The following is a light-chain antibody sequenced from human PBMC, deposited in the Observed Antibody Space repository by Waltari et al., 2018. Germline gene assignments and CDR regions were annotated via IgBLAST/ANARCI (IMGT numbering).Light chain of an antibody. CDR3: STWDDSLNGPL. V-gene: IGLV1-44*01. CDR2: NNG. CDR1: KTNIGSNT. Sequence: QSVLTQPPSESGAPGQTVTISCSGGKTNIGSNTGNWYHQAPGTAPRLFMYNNGQRPSVVPDRVSASKSGTSASLAISGLQPDDEATYYCSTWDDSLNGPLFGGGTKVTVL. J-gene: IGLJ3*02.